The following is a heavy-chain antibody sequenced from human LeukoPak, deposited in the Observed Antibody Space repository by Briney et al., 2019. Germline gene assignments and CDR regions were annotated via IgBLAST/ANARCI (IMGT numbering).Heavy chain of an antibody. J-gene: IGHJ6*03. CDR2: IYYSGKT. Sequence: SDTLTLTCTVSGLSINRSNAYGPRIPQPPGEGPEWLCRIYYSGKTYYNASLTSQLSIYIDKSKTQFSLNLSSVTDADTALYYCARGYGSYSTSANRHYFHYMDVWGKGTTVTVSS. CDR1: GLSINRSNAY. CDR3: ARGYGSYSTSANRHYFHYMDV. V-gene: IGHV4-39*07. D-gene: IGHD6-13*01.